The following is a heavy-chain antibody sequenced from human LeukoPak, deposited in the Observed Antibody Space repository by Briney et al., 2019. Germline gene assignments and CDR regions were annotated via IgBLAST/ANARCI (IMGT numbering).Heavy chain of an antibody. CDR3: ARAGIAVAAPRSFDY. CDR2: IYTSGST. D-gene: IGHD6-19*01. Sequence: SQTLSLTCTVSLGSISSGSYYGSWIRQPAGKGLEWIGRIYTSGSTNYNPPLKSRVTIPVDKSKNQFSLQLRSVNDADTAVYYCARAGIAVAAPRSFDYWGKGTLVTVSS. J-gene: IGHJ4*02. V-gene: IGHV4-61*02. CDR1: LGSISSGSYY.